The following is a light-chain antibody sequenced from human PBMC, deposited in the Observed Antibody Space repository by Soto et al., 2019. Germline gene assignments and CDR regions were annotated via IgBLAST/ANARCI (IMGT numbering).Light chain of an antibody. Sequence: EIVLTQSPGTLSLSPGERATLSCRASQSVTSSYLAWYQQKPGQAPRLVMYGASIRTSGIPDRFSGSGSGTDFTVTISRLEPEDFAVYYCQQYVRSPWAFGQGTKVDIK. V-gene: IGKV3-20*01. J-gene: IGKJ1*01. CDR1: QSVTSSY. CDR3: QQYVRSPWA. CDR2: GAS.